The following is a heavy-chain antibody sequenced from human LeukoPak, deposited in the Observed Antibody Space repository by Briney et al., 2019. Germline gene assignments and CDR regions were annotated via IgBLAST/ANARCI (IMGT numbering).Heavy chain of an antibody. Sequence: SETLSLTCSVSGASIDSHYWSWIRQSPGKGLEGIGYVFNGGSTNYNPSLNSRDTMSLDTSRAQFSLRLSSVTAADTAIYYCASRPADTTWYGVFDYWSQGTLVTVSS. CDR3: ASRPADTTWYGVFDY. CDR2: VFNGGST. D-gene: IGHD3-10*01. J-gene: IGHJ4*02. CDR1: GASIDSHY. V-gene: IGHV4-59*11.